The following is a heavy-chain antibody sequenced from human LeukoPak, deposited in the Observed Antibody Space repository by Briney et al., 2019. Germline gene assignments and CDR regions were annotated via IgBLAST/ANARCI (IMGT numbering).Heavy chain of an antibody. D-gene: IGHD6-13*01. CDR2: IYYSGST. J-gene: IGHJ5*02. CDR1: GGSISSGGYY. CDR3: AGDRCSSWRTYNWFDP. V-gene: IGHV4-31*11. Sequence: PSETLSLTCAVSGGSISSGGYYWSWIRQHPGKGLEWIGYIYYSGSTYYNPSLKSRVTISVDTSKNQFSLKLSSVTAADTAVYFCAGDRCSSWRTYNWFDPWGQGTLVTVSS.